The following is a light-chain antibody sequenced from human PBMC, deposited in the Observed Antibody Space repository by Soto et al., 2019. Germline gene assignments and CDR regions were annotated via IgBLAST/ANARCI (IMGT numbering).Light chain of an antibody. CDR2: LGS. V-gene: IGKV2-28*01. J-gene: IGKJ3*01. Sequence: DIVMTQSPLSLPVTPGEPASISCRSSQSPLHSNGYYYLDWYLQKPGQSPQLLIYLGSNQASGVPDRFSGSGSGTDFTLKISRVEAEDVGVYYCMQALQTPFTFGPGTKVDIK. CDR3: MQALQTPFT. CDR1: QSPLHSNGYYY.